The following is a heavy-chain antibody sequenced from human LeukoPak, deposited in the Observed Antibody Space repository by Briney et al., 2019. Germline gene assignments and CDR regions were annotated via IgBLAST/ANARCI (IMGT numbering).Heavy chain of an antibody. CDR2: INPNSGGT. Sequence: GASVKVSCKTSGYSFTDYYMHWVRQAPGQGLEWMGWINPNSGGTNSAQKFQGRVTMTRDTSIPTVYMEVNWLTSDDTAIYYCARADRLHGGAYLIGPWGQGTLVTVSS. J-gene: IGHJ5*02. CDR3: ARADRLHGGAYLIGP. CDR1: GYSFTDYY. V-gene: IGHV1-2*02. D-gene: IGHD3-16*01.